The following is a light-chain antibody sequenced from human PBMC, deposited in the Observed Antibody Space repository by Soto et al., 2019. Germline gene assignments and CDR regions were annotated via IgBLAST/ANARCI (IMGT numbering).Light chain of an antibody. J-gene: IGKJ4*01. Sequence: EIVLTQSPGTLSVSPGDRVTLSCRASQSISINLAWYQHKPGQAPRLLIHGASTRATGIPARISGSGSGTEFTLTISSLQSEDSGVYYCQQYNNWPPLTFGGGTKVDIK. CDR1: QSISIN. V-gene: IGKV3D-15*01. CDR2: GAS. CDR3: QQYNNWPPLT.